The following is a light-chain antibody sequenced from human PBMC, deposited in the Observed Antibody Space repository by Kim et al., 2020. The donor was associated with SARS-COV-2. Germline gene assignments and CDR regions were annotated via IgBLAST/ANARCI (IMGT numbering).Light chain of an antibody. CDR3: QQSYSTPLHS. Sequence: ASVGDRGTITCRASKNIGTYLNWWQQKPGEAPQLLIYAASSLRSWVPSRFSGSGSGTDFTLTIGSLQPDDFATYYCQQSYSTPLHSFGQGTKLEI. CDR1: KNIGTY. J-gene: IGKJ2*03. CDR2: AAS. V-gene: IGKV1-39*01.